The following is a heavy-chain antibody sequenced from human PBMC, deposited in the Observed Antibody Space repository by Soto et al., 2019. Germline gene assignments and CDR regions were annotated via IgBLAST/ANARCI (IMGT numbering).Heavy chain of an antibody. V-gene: IGHV4-30-4*01. CDR2: IYYSGST. CDR3: ARGRVVVPAAVMFNCLDP. Sequence: PSETLSLTCTVSGGSISSGDYYWSWIRQPPGKGLEWIGYIYYSGSTYYNSSLKSRVTISVDRSRTQFSLKMSSVTAADTAVYYCARGRVVVPAAVMFNCLDPWGQGALVTVSS. J-gene: IGHJ5*02. CDR1: GGSISSGDYY. D-gene: IGHD2-2*01.